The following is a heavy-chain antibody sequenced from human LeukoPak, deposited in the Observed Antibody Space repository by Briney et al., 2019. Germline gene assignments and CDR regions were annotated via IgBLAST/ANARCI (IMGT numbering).Heavy chain of an antibody. D-gene: IGHD6-19*01. CDR3: AKVYHSSGWSADFDY. CDR2: ISGSGGYT. CDR1: GFTFSSYA. J-gene: IGHJ4*02. Sequence: GGPLGLSCAASGFTFSSYAMSWVRQAPGKGLEWVSAISGSGGYTYYADSVKGRFTISRDNSKNTLYLQMNSLRAEDTAVYYCAKVYHSSGWSADFDYWGQGTLVTVSS. V-gene: IGHV3-23*01.